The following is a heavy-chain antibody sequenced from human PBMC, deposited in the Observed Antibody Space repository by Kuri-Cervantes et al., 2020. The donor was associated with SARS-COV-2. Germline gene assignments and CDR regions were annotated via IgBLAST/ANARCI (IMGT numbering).Heavy chain of an antibody. Sequence: SETLSLTCTVSGGSISSGGYYWSWIRQPPGKGLEWIGYIYHSGSTYYNPSLKSRVTISVDRSKNQFSLKLSSVTAADTAVYYCARGQARLRGWFDPWGQGTLVTVSS. CDR1: GGSISSGGYY. J-gene: IGHJ5*02. CDR2: IYHSGST. V-gene: IGHV4-30-2*01. D-gene: IGHD6-25*01. CDR3: ARGQARLRGWFDP.